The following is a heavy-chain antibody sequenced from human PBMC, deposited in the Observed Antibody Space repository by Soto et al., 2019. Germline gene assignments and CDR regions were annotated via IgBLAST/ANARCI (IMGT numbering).Heavy chain of an antibody. CDR2: IHGSGETT. J-gene: IGHJ3*01. D-gene: IGHD1-26*01. CDR1: GFTFSTYP. Sequence: EMQLLESGGGLVQPGGSLRLSCAASGFTFSTYPMDWVRQAPGKGLEWVSSIHGSGETTYYADSVKGRFTISRDNSKNTLYLEMDNLRAYDTAVYFCAKIYSGSYDAAFDVWGQGTMVTVSS. V-gene: IGHV3-23*01. CDR3: AKIYSGSYDAAFDV.